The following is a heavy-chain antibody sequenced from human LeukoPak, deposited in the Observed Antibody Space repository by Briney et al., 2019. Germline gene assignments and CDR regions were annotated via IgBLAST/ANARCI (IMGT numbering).Heavy chain of an antibody. CDR1: GYSFTSNY. J-gene: IGHJ4*02. CDR3: ARDQEGFDY. V-gene: IGHV1-46*01. CDR2: IYPRDGST. Sequence: ASVKVSCKVSGYSFTSNYIHWVRQAPGQGPEWMGMIYPRDGSTSYAQRFQDRVTVTRDTSTSTVHMELSGLRSEDTAVYYCARDQEGFDYWGQGTLVTVSS.